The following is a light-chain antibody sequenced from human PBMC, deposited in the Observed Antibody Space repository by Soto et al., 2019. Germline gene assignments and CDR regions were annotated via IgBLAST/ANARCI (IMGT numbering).Light chain of an antibody. J-gene: IGKJ4*01. CDR1: QSISSY. Sequence: DVKMTQSPSSLSASVGDRVTITCRASQSISSYLYWYQQKPGKAPKLLIYAASTLQSGVPSRFSGSGSGTDFTLTISCLQSEDFATYYCQQYYSYPLTFGGGTKVDIK. V-gene: IGKV1-39*01. CDR2: AAS. CDR3: QQYYSYPLT.